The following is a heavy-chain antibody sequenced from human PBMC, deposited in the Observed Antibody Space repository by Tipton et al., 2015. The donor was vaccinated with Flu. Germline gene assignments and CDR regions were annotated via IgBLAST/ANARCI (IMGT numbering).Heavy chain of an antibody. CDR2: VSSSGGA. CDR3: AGGGGQTGLN. J-gene: IGHJ3*01. CDR1: GGSIESVSYY. D-gene: IGHD1-14*01. V-gene: IGHV4-39*07. Sequence: TLSLTCSVSGGSIESVSYYWTWIRQSPGKGLEWIGSVSSSGGAYNNPFLNSRVSISVDTSKNQFSLSLHYVTAADTAVYYCAGGGGQTGLNWGQGTMVTVSS.